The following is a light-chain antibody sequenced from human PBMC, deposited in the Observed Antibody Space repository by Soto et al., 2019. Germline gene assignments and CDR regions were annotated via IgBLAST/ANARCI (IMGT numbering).Light chain of an antibody. Sequence: SVLTQPASVSGSPGQSITVSCTGTSSAVGGSDHVNWYQQHPGKAPKLMIFDVSNRPSGVSTRFSGSKSGNAASLTISGLQAEDEADYYFNSYTSSSTYVFGTGTKLTVL. CDR3: NSYTSSSTYV. CDR1: SSAVGGSDH. CDR2: DVS. V-gene: IGLV2-14*03. J-gene: IGLJ1*01.